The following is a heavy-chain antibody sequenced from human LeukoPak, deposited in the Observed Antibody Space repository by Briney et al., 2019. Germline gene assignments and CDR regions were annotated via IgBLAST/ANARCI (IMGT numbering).Heavy chain of an antibody. CDR2: IYYSGST. CDR3: ARWYSGSFSDY. CDR1: GGSISSYY. Sequence: PSETLSLTCTVSGGSISSYYWSWIRQPPGKGLEWIGYIYYSGSTNYNPSLKSRVTISVDTSKNQFSLKLSSVTAADTAVYYCARWYSGSFSDYWGQGTLVTVSS. D-gene: IGHD1-26*01. V-gene: IGHV4-59*08. J-gene: IGHJ4*02.